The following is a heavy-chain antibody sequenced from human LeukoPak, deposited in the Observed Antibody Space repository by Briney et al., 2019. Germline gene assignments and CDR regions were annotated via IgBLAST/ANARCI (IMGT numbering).Heavy chain of an antibody. Sequence: PSETLSLTCTVSGGSISSSSYYWGWIRQPPGKGLEWIGSIYYSGSTYYNPSLKSRVTISVDTSKNQFSLKLSSVTAADTAVYYCARGHCSSTSCYSFDYWGQGTLVTDSS. J-gene: IGHJ4*02. CDR1: GGSISSSSYY. CDR2: IYYSGST. CDR3: ARGHCSSTSCYSFDY. V-gene: IGHV4-39*01. D-gene: IGHD2-2*01.